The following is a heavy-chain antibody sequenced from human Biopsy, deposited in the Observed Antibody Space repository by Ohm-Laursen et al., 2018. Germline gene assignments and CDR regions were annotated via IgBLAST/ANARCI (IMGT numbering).Heavy chain of an antibody. CDR2: LWYDGTNK. V-gene: IGHV3-33*01. D-gene: IGHD1-1*01. CDR1: GFSFSSYG. CDR3: ARPTNARAGGAPFDI. J-gene: IGHJ3*02. Sequence: YLRLSCTASGFSFSSYGMHWDRQAPGKGLEWVAVLWYDGTNKYYADSVKGRFTISRDNSKNTLYLQMNSLRAEDTAMYYCARPTNARAGGAPFDIWGQGTMVTVSS.